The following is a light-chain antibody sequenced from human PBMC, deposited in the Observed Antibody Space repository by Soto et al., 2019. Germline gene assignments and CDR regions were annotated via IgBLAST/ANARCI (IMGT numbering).Light chain of an antibody. V-gene: IGLV1-40*01. CDR2: GDS. CDR3: QSYDSSLSGVV. CDR1: SSNVGAGYD. J-gene: IGLJ2*01. Sequence: QSVLTQPPSVSGAPGQRVTISCTGSSSNVGAGYDVHWYQQLPGTAPKLLMYGDSNRPSGVPYRFSGSKSGTSASLAITGLQAEDEADYYCQSYDSSLSGVVFGGGTKVTVL.